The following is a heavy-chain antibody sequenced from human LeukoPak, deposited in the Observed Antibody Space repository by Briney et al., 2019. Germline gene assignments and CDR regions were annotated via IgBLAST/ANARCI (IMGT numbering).Heavy chain of an antibody. CDR1: EYSFPNYC. Sequence: GESLKISCKHSEYSFPNYCIGWVRQLPGKGLEWMGIIYPDDSDTRYSPSFQGQVTISADKSISTAYLQWSSLKASDTAMYYCAIGRGGQQLGDYWGQGTLVTVSS. CDR3: AIGRGGQQLGDY. V-gene: IGHV5-51*01. CDR2: IYPDDSDT. D-gene: IGHD6-13*01. J-gene: IGHJ4*02.